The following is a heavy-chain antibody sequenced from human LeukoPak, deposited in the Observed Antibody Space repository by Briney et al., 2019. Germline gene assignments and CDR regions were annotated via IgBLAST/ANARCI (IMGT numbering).Heavy chain of an antibody. D-gene: IGHD3-10*01. CDR2: IYSGGST. CDR1: GFTVSSNY. CDR3: ASGPIRGVIDY. V-gene: IGHV3-53*01. J-gene: IGHJ4*02. Sequence: PGGSLKLSCAASGFTVSSNYMSWVRQAPGKGLEWVSVIYSGGSTYYADSVKGRFTISRDNSKNTLYLQMNSLRAEDTAVYYCASGPIRGVIDYWGQGTLVTVSS.